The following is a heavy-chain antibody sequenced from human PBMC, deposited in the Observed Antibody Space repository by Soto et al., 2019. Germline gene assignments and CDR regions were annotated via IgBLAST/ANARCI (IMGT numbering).Heavy chain of an antibody. J-gene: IGHJ5*02. CDR2: IYYSGST. D-gene: IGHD1-26*01. Sequence: SENLSLTCAVSGASISSNYYWSWIRQPPGKGLEWIGYIYYSGSTYYNPSLKSRVTISVDTSKNQFSLKLSSVTAADTAVYYCAREGIVGATNWFDPWGQGTLVTVSS. CDR3: AREGIVGATNWFDP. V-gene: IGHV4-30-4*01. CDR1: GASISSNYY.